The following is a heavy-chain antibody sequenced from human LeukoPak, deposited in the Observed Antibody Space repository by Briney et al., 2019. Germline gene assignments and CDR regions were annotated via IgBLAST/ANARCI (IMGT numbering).Heavy chain of an antibody. CDR3: ARSTAGLDY. Sequence: LGGSLRLSCAASGFTFSNYWMSWVRQAPGKGLEWVANIRQDGSAKYYVDSMRGRFTISRDNAKNSLYLQMSSLRAEDTAVYYCARSTAGLDYWGQGTLVTVPS. J-gene: IGHJ4*02. CDR2: IRQDGSAK. CDR1: GFTFSNYW. V-gene: IGHV3-7*01. D-gene: IGHD1-1*01.